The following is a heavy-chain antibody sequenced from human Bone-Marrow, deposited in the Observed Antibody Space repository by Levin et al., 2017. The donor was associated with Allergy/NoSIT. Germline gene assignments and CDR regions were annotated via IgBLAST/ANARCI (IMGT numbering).Heavy chain of an antibody. J-gene: IGHJ6*03. CDR1: GGTFSSHG. D-gene: IGHD2-15*01. CDR3: ARLTGDCSGGACLSRYFYYYLDV. V-gene: IGHV1-69*13. CDR2: IIPIFGPP. Sequence: SVKVSCKASGGTFSSHGIAWVRQAPGQGLEWMGGIIPIFGPPNDAQKFQGRVTISADESTNTAYMELSSLRSDDTAVFYCARLTGDCSGGACLSRYFYYYLDVWGKGTTVTVSS.